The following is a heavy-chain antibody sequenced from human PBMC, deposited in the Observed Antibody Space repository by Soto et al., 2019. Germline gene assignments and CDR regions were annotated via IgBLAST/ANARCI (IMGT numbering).Heavy chain of an antibody. D-gene: IGHD2-15*01. V-gene: IGHV1-3*04. CDR3: AREENCSDGICYSEYFQR. CDR1: KYTFTNYA. J-gene: IGHJ1*01. CDR2: VDTGNGNT. Sequence: QVQLVQSGAEVKKPGASVKVSCKASKYTFTNYAIHWVRQAPGQSLEWMGWVDTGNGNTKYSQKFQDRITMTRDTSTSTVYMDLSSLTSEDTAVYYCAREENCSDGICYSEYFQRWGQGTLVTVSS.